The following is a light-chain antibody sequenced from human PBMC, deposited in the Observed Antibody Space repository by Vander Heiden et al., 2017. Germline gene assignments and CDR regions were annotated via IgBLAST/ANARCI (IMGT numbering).Light chain of an antibody. J-gene: IGKJ3*01. CDR2: LGS. V-gene: IGKV2-28*01. CDR1: QSLLHSNGYSY. CDR3: RQALQTPRT. Sequence: DIVMTQSPLSLPVTPGGTASIPCRSSQSLLHSNGYSYLDWYLQKPGQSPRLLIYLGSNRASGVPDRFSGSGSGTDFTLKISRVEAEDVGVYYCRQALQTPRTFGHGTKVDIK.